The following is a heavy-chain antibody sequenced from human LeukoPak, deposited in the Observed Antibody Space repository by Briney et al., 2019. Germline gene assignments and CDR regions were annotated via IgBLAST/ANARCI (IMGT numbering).Heavy chain of an antibody. Sequence: GASVKVSCKASGYTFSTYAMNWVRQAPGQGLEWMGWINTNTRSPTYAQGFTGRFVFSLDTSVSTAYLQISSLKSEDSAVYYCARSWTVAGTGGDFDYWGQGTLVTVSS. CDR3: ARSWTVAGTGGDFDY. V-gene: IGHV7-4-1*02. CDR1: GYTFSTYA. J-gene: IGHJ4*02. D-gene: IGHD6-19*01. CDR2: INTNTRSP.